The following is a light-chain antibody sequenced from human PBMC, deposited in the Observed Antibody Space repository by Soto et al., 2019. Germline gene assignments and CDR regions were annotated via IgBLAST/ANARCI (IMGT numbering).Light chain of an antibody. J-gene: IGKJ1*01. CDR2: GAS. CDR1: QSVSSSY. CDR3: QQYGNSPT. V-gene: IGKV3-20*01. Sequence: ESVLTQSPGTLSLSPGERATLSCRASQSVSSSYLAWYQQKPGQAPRLLIYGASSRATGIPDRFSGSGSGTDFTLTISRLEPEYFAVYYCQQYGNSPTFGQGTKVEIK.